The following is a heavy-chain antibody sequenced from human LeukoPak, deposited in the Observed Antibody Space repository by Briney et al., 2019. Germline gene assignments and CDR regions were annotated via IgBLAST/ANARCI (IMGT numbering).Heavy chain of an antibody. CDR3: ARDGDTSGWYA. CDR2: IKQDGSVK. J-gene: IGHJ5*02. Sequence: GGSLRLSCAASGFTFSNYWMSWIRQAPGKGLEWVANIKQDGSVKNYVDPVKGRFTISRDNAKNSLYLQMNSLRAEDTAIYYCARDGDTSGWYAWGQGILVTVSS. D-gene: IGHD6-19*01. CDR1: GFTFSNYW. V-gene: IGHV3-7*03.